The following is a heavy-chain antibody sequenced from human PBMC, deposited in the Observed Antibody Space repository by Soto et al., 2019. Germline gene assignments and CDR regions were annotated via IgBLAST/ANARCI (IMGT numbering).Heavy chain of an antibody. D-gene: IGHD2-2*01. CDR3: AREIVVARGASYFDY. CDR1: GFTVSSNY. CDR2: IRQDGSEK. J-gene: IGHJ4*02. V-gene: IGHV3-7*04. Sequence: PGGSLRLSCAASGFTVSSNYMSWVRQAPGKGLEWVGNIRQDGSEKNYVDSVKGRFTISRDNAKNSLYLQMNSLRAEDTAVYYCAREIVVARGASYFDYWGPGTLVTVSS.